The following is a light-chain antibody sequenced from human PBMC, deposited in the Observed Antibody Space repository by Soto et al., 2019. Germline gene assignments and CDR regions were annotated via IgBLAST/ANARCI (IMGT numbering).Light chain of an antibody. Sequence: EIVLTQSPGTLSLSPGERATLSCRASQTVTSSYFAWYQQKPGQAPRLLIYGASTRATGIPDRFSGSGSGTDFTLTISRLEPEDFAVYYGQQYGNSPRKFGQGTKVEIK. J-gene: IGKJ1*01. CDR2: GAS. CDR1: QTVTSSY. V-gene: IGKV3-20*01. CDR3: QQYGNSPRK.